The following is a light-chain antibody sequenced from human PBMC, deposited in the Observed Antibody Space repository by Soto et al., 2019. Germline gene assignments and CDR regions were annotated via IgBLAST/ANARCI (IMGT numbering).Light chain of an antibody. CDR3: QQFNNYLST. Sequence: AIQLTQSPSSMSASMGDRVTITCRASQGISSALAWYQQKPGKPPKLLIYDASSLESGVPSRFSGSGSGTDFTLTISRLQPEDFATYYCQQFNNYLSTFGQGTRLEIK. J-gene: IGKJ5*01. V-gene: IGKV1D-13*01. CDR2: DAS. CDR1: QGISSA.